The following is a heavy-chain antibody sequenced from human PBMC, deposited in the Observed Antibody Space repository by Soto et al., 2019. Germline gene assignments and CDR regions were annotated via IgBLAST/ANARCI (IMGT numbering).Heavy chain of an antibody. CDR2: INPNSGGT. CDR3: ARGPWMRYSGYGLDV. Sequence: ASVKVSCKASGYTFTGYYMHWVRQAPGQGLEWVGWINPNSGGTNYAQKFQGWVTMTRDTSISTAYTELSRLRSDDTAVYYCARGPWMRYSGYGLDVWGQGTTVTVSS. D-gene: IGHD5-12*01. J-gene: IGHJ6*02. V-gene: IGHV1-2*04. CDR1: GYTFTGYY.